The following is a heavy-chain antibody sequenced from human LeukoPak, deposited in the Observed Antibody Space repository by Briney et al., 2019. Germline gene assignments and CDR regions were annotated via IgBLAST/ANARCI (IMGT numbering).Heavy chain of an antibody. J-gene: IGHJ4*02. D-gene: IGHD1-14*01. V-gene: IGHV3-7*01. Sequence: PGGSLRLTCTASGFTFSNFWMGWVRQAPGKGLEWVANIKQDETEKFYLGSVKGRFTISRDNAKNSLYLQMNSLRAEDTAVYYCARSGRRNDYWGQGTLVTVSS. CDR2: IKQDETEK. CDR1: GFTFSNFW. CDR3: ARSGRRNDY.